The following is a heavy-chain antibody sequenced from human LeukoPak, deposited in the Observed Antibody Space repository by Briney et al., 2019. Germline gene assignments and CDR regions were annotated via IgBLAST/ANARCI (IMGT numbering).Heavy chain of an antibody. CDR2: ISGSGGNT. CDR1: GFTFSSYA. V-gene: IGHV3-23*01. CDR3: ARVRSGIVGAYGDFDY. Sequence: PGGSLRLSCVASGFTFSSYAMSWVRQAPGKGLEWVSGISGSGGNTYYADSVKGRFTLSRDISKNTLYLQMNSLRAEDTAVYYCARVRSGIVGAYGDFDYWGQGTLVTVSS. J-gene: IGHJ4*02. D-gene: IGHD1-26*01.